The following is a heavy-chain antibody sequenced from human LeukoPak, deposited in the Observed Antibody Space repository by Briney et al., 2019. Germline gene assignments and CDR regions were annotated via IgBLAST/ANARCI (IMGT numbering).Heavy chain of an antibody. CDR2: MYLSGTT. CDR3: AGLVGRYNSGLYYYYFDY. V-gene: IGHV4-4*02. CDR1: GDSINSLDL. D-gene: IGHD1-26*01. Sequence: SGTLSLTCTVSGDSINSLDLWSWVRQPPGKGLEWIGEMYLSGTTHSNPPVKSRVTISIDKSKNQFFLNLSSVTAADTAVYYCAGLVGRYNSGLYYYYFDYWGQGTLVTVSS. J-gene: IGHJ4*02.